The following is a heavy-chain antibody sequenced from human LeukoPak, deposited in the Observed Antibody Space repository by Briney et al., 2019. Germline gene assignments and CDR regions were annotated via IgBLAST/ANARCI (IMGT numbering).Heavy chain of an antibody. D-gene: IGHD6-19*01. CDR3: ARRQYSSGWYYYGMDV. V-gene: IGHV4-34*01. CDR2: INHSGST. J-gene: IGHJ6*02. CDR1: GGSFSGYY. Sequence: SETLSLTCAVYGGSFSGYYWSRIRQPPGKGLEWIGEINHSGSTNYNPSLKSRVTISVDTSKNQFSLKLSSVTAADTAVYYCARRQYSSGWYYYGMDVWGQGTTVTVSS.